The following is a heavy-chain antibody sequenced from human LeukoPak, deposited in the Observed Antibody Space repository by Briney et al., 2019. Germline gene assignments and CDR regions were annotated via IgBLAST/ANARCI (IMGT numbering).Heavy chain of an antibody. CDR2: IAYDGSRK. Sequence: GGSLRLSCAASGFTFSGYGMHWVRQAPGKGLEWVTGIAYDGSRKHYADSVKGRFTISRDNAKNSLYLQMDSLRVEDTAVYYCVRADAKKTAMVDYWGRGTLVAVSS. J-gene: IGHJ4*02. CDR1: GFTFSGYG. D-gene: IGHD5-18*01. CDR3: VRADAKKTAMVDY. V-gene: IGHV3-30*03.